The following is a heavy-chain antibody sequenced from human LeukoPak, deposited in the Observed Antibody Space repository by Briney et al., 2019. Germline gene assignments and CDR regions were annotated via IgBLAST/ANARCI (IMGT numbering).Heavy chain of an antibody. V-gene: IGHV3-23*01. CDR3: TKHGGSPRFCSGAAFPLPSAWFDP. J-gene: IGHJ5*02. CDR2: ISGSGEAT. CDR1: GFTFRNFA. Sequence: GGSLRLSCAASGFTFRNFAMSWVRQAPGKGLEWVAGISGSGEATFYADSVKGRFTISRDNSNNTVYLQMDSLRAADTAVYYCTKHGGSPRFCSGAAFPLPSAWFDPWGQGTLVTVSS. D-gene: IGHD2-15*01.